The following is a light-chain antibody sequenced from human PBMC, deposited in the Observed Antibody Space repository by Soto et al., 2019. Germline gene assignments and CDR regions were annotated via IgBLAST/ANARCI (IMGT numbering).Light chain of an antibody. CDR2: EVT. CDR3: QSYDSSLSGYVV. J-gene: IGLJ2*01. Sequence: QSALTQPASVSGSPGQSITISCTGISSDGDDYKDVSWYQQHPGKAPKLMIYEVTYRPSGVSNRFSGSKSGNTASLTISGLQAEDEADYYCQSYDSSLSGYVVFGGGTTLTV. V-gene: IGLV2-14*01. CDR1: SSDGDDYKD.